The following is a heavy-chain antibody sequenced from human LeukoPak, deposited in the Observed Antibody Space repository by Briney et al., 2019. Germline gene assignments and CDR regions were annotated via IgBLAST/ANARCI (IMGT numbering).Heavy chain of an antibody. CDR1: GFTVSDEY. CDR2: FHSGGST. CDR3: ARDRYSYGFALDC. Sequence: GGSLRLSCAASGFTVSDEYMTWVRQAPGKGLEWVSVFHSGGSTYYADSVKGRFPISRDSSKNTLSLQMNSLRAEDSAVYYCARDRYSYGFALDCWGQGTLVTVSS. J-gene: IGHJ4*02. V-gene: IGHV3-66*02. D-gene: IGHD5-18*01.